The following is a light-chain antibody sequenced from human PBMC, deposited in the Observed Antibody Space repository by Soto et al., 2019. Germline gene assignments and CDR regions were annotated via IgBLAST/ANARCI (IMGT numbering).Light chain of an antibody. J-gene: IGLJ3*02. Sequence: QSVLTQPPSASGTPRQRVTISCSGSSSNIGSNTVNWYQQLPGTAPKLLIYSNNQRPAGVPDRFSGSKSGTSASLAISGLQSEDEADYYCAAWDDSLNGWVFGGWTKLAVL. CDR3: AAWDDSLNGWV. V-gene: IGLV1-44*01. CDR2: SNN. CDR1: SSNIGSNT.